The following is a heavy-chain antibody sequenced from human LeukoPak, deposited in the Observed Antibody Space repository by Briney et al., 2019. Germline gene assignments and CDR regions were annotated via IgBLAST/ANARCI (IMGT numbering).Heavy chain of an antibody. V-gene: IGHV1-18*01. Sequence: ASVKVSCKTSGYTFASYGISWVRQAPGQGLEWMGWISGYNGNTNYAQNLQGRVTMTTDTSTTTVYMELGSLRSDDTAVYYCARPRVAGSFDYWGQGTLVTVSS. D-gene: IGHD6-19*01. J-gene: IGHJ4*02. CDR3: ARPRVAGSFDY. CDR2: ISGYNGNT. CDR1: GYTFASYG.